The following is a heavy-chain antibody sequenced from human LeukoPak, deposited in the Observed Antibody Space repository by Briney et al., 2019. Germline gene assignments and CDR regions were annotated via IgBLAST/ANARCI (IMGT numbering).Heavy chain of an antibody. CDR3: ARGDCSSTICYSPMDV. D-gene: IGHD2-2*01. CDR1: GYSITNAYY. Sequence: SETLSLTCTVSGYSITNAYYWGWIRQPPGKGLEWIGSIYRSGSTNYNPSLKSRVTISVDTSKNQFSLKVNSVTAADTAVYYCARGDCSSTICYSPMDVWGKGTTVTVSS. J-gene: IGHJ6*03. CDR2: IYRSGST. V-gene: IGHV4-38-2*02.